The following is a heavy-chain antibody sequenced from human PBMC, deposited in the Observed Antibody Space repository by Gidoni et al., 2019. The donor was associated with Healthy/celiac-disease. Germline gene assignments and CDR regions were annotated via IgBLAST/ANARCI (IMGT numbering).Heavy chain of an antibody. Sequence: EVQLVESGGGLVKPGGSFRLSCAASGFTFSNAWMNWVRQAPGKGLEWVGRIKSKTDGGTTDYAAPVKGRFTISRDDSKNTLYLQMNSLKTEDTAVYYCTTETNINVPYYFDYWGQGTLVTVSS. CDR1: GFTFSNAW. CDR3: TTETNINVPYYFDY. CDR2: IKSKTDGGTT. D-gene: IGHD2-2*01. V-gene: IGHV3-15*07. J-gene: IGHJ4*02.